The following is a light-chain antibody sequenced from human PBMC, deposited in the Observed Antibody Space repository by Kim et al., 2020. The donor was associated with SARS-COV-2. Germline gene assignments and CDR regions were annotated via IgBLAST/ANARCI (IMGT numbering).Light chain of an antibody. CDR3: QSYDSSLSGSV. V-gene: IGLV1-40*01. Sequence: QRVTISCTGSSCNIGAGYDVQWYQQLPGAAPKLLIYGNSNRPSGVPDRFAGSKSGTSASLAITGLQAEDEADYYCQSYDSSLSGSVFGGGTQLTVL. CDR2: GNS. CDR1: SCNIGAGYD. J-gene: IGLJ3*02.